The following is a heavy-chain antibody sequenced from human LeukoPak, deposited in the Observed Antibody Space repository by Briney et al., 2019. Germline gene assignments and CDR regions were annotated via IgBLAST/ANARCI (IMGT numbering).Heavy chain of an antibody. Sequence: PGGSLRLSCAASGFTFSSYWMSWVRQAPGKGLEWVANIKQDGSEKYYVDSVKGRFTISRDNAKNSLYLQMNSLRAEDTAVYYCARDWADYDSSGYYYYYYYYDVDVWGKGTTVTVSS. J-gene: IGHJ6*03. CDR2: IKQDGSEK. CDR3: ARDWADYDSSGYYYYYYYYDVDV. CDR1: GFTFSSYW. V-gene: IGHV3-7*01. D-gene: IGHD3-22*01.